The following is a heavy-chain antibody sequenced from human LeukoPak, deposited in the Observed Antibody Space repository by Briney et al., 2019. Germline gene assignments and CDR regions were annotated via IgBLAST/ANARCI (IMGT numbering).Heavy chain of an antibody. CDR3: ARGRVAALFSRWFDP. V-gene: IGHV1-2*02. CDR1: GYTFTGYY. CDR2: INPNSGGT. D-gene: IGHD2-15*01. J-gene: IGHJ5*02. Sequence: GASVKVSCKASGYTFTGYYMHWVRQAPGQGLEWMGWINPNSGGTNYAQKFQGRVTMTRDTSISTAYMELSRLRSGDTAVYYCARGRVAALFSRWFDPWGQGTLVTVSS.